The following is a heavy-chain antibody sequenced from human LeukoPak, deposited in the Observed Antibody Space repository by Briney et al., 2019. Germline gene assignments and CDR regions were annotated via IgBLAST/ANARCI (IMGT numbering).Heavy chain of an antibody. J-gene: IGHJ3*02. CDR1: GGTFSSYA. CDR2: IIPILGIA. D-gene: IGHD3-3*01. V-gene: IGHV1-69*04. CDR3: ARAGITGERLIFWSVYPGWNYDAFDI. Sequence: SVKVSCKASGGTFSSYAISWVRQAPGQGLEWMGRIIPILGIANYAQKFQGRVTITRNTSISTAYMELSSLRSEDTAVYYCARAGITGERLIFWSVYPGWNYDAFDIWGQGTMVTVSS.